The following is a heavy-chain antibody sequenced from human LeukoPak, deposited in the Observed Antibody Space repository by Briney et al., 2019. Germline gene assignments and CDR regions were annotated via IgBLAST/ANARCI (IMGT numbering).Heavy chain of an antibody. CDR2: IWYDGSNK. CDR1: GFTFSSYG. V-gene: IGHV3-33*06. J-gene: IGHJ6*03. CDR3: AKVGRGYSYGSYYMDV. Sequence: PGGSLRLSCAASGFTFSSYGMHWVRQAPGKGLEWVAVIWYDGSNKYYADSVKGRFPISRDNSKNTLYLQMNSLRAEDTAVYYCAKVGRGYSYGSYYMDVWGKGTTVTVSS. D-gene: IGHD5-18*01.